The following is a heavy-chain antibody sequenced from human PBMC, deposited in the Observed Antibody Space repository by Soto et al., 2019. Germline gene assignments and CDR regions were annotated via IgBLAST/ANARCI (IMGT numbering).Heavy chain of an antibody. CDR1: GGSISDYY. CDR2: IHYSGTT. CDR3: ARCVSGYYSGFDH. D-gene: IGHD3-22*01. J-gene: IGHJ4*02. V-gene: IGHV4-59*01. Sequence: QVQLQESSPGLVKPSETLSLTCNVSGGSISDYYWSWIRQPPGKGPEWIGNIHYSGTTKYNPSLKSRVTISVDTSKNQFSLKLTSVTAADTAMYYCARCVSGYYSGFDHWGQGTLVTVSS.